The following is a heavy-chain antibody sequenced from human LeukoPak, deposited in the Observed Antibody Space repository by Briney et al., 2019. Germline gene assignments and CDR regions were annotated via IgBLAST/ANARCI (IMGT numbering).Heavy chain of an antibody. CDR2: ISYDGSNK. CDR1: GFTFSSYA. D-gene: IGHD2-21*02. Sequence: GRSLRLSRAASGFTFSSYAMHWVRQAPGKGLEWVAVISYDGSNKYYADSVKGRFTISRDNSKNTLYLQMNSLRAEDTAVYYCARGLTRNWFDPWGQGTLVTVSS. CDR3: ARGLTRNWFDP. J-gene: IGHJ5*02. V-gene: IGHV3-30*01.